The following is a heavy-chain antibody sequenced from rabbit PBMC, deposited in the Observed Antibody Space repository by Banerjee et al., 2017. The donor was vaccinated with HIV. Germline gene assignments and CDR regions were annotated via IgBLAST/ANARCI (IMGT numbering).Heavy chain of an antibody. CDR2: IDVGSSGST. CDR1: GFTISSSYY. CDR3: ARDLAGVIGWNFGL. Sequence: QSLEESGGGLVQPEGSLTLTCTASGFTISSSYYMCWVRQAPGKGLEWVACIDVGSSGSTYYASWAKGRFTISKTSSTTVTLQMTSLTAADTATYFCARDLAGVIGWNFGLWGQGTLVTVS. J-gene: IGHJ3*01. D-gene: IGHD4-1*01. V-gene: IGHV1S40*01.